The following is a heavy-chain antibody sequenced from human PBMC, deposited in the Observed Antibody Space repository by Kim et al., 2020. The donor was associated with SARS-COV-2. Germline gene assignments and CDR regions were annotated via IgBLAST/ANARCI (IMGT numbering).Heavy chain of an antibody. V-gene: IGHV1-18*01. CDR3: ARAYGFFSGMDV. D-gene: IGHD3-3*01. J-gene: IGHJ6*02. Sequence: NYAQKLQGRVTMTTDTSTSTAYMELRSLRSDDTAVYYCARAYGFFSGMDVWGQGTTVTVSS.